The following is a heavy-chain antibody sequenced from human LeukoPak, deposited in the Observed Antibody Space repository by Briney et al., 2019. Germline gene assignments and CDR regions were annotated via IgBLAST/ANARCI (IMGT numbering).Heavy chain of an antibody. D-gene: IGHD2-8*01. J-gene: IGHJ4*02. CDR2: ITTATTSYI. V-gene: IGHV3-21*01. CDR3: ARDYGVPHYFDY. Sequence: GGSLRLSCAASGFTFSSHEMNWVRQAPGKGLEWVSSITTATTSYIYYADSVKRRFTISRDDAKNSLYLQMDSLRAEDTAVYYCARDYGVPHYFDYWGQGTLVTVSS. CDR1: GFTFSSHE.